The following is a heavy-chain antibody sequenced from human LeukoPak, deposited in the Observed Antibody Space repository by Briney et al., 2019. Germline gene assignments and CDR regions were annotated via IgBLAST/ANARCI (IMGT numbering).Heavy chain of an antibody. J-gene: IGHJ3*02. D-gene: IGHD5-18*01. CDR2: ISYDGSNK. V-gene: IGHV3-30*04. Sequence: GGSLRLSCAASGFTFSSYAMRWVRQAPGKGLEWVAVISYDGSNKYYADSVKGRFTISRDNSKNTLYLQMNSLRAEDTAVYYCARDGPWIQLWLTAFDIWGQGTMVTVSS. CDR3: ARDGPWIQLWLTAFDI. CDR1: GFTFSSYA.